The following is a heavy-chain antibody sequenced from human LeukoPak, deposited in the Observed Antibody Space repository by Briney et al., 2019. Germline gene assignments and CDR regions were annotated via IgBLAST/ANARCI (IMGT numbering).Heavy chain of an antibody. CDR3: VRSAFHAGSGNYYDY. CDR1: GFTFSNYW. J-gene: IGHJ4*02. CDR2: IDNAGSIT. Sequence: GGSLRFSCAASGFTFSNYWIHWVRQAPGRGLVWVSRIDNAGSITTYADSVKGRFTISRDNAENTLYLQMHSLRVEDTAVYYCVRSAFHAGSGNYYDYWGQGTLVTVSS. V-gene: IGHV3-74*03. D-gene: IGHD3-22*01.